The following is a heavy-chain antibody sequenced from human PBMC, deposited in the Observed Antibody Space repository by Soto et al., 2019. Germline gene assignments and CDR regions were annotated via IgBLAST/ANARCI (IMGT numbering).Heavy chain of an antibody. J-gene: IGHJ6*02. V-gene: IGHV4-39*01. D-gene: IGHD5-12*01. CDR2: TYYSGST. Sequence: SETLSLTCTVSGGSISSSSYYWGWIRQPPGKGLEWIGSTYYSGSTYYNPSLKSRVTISVDTSKNQFSLKLSSVTAADTAVYYCARRRNSGYDYVHYYYYYGMDVWGQGTTVTVSS. CDR1: GGSISSSSYY. CDR3: ARRRNSGYDYVHYYYYYGMDV.